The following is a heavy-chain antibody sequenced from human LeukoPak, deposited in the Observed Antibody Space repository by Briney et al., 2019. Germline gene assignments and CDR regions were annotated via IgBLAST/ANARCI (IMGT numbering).Heavy chain of an antibody. Sequence: PGGSLRLSCAASGFPFSSYWMSWVRQAPGKGLEWVANIKQDGSEKYYVDSVKGRFTISRDNAKNSLYLQMNSLRAEDTAVYYCARGPSLRYCSSTSCSETYYFDYWGQGTLVTVSS. V-gene: IGHV3-7*03. CDR2: IKQDGSEK. J-gene: IGHJ4*02. CDR1: GFPFSSYW. CDR3: ARGPSLRYCSSTSCSETYYFDY. D-gene: IGHD2-2*01.